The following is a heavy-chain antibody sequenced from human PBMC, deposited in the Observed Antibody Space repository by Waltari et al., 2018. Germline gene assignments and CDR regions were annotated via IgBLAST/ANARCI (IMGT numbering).Heavy chain of an antibody. CDR2: VSFSGSSV. CDR1: GFNFSLYN. Sequence: EVQLLESGGGLVKPGGSLRLSCATSGFNFSLYNMNWVRQAPGKGLEWVSAVSFSGSSVFYADSLSGRFAISRDNAKNSLYLQMNDLRVEDTAVYYCARVKRYELQSVMDHWGQGALVSVSS. D-gene: IGHD3-9*01. J-gene: IGHJ4*02. V-gene: IGHV3-21*02. CDR3: ARVKRYELQSVMDH.